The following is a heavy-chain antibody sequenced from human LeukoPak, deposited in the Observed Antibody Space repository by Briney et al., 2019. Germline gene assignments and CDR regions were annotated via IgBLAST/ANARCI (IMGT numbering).Heavy chain of an antibody. CDR3: ARDGIFDY. Sequence: GGSLRLSCTASGFTFSSYSMHWVRQAPGKGLEWVSSIRSGSTYINYADSVKGRFTISRDDAKKSLYLQMNSLRAEDTAVYYCARDGIFDYWGQGTLVTVSS. V-gene: IGHV3-21*01. CDR2: IRSGSTYI. J-gene: IGHJ4*02. CDR1: GFTFSSYS.